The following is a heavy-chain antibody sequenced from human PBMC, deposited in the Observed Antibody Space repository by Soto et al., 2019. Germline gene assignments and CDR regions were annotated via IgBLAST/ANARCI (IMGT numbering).Heavy chain of an antibody. Sequence: GASVKVSCKASGYTFTNYGIHWVRQAPGQRLEWMGWINAGNGNTKYSQNFQGRVTITRDTSTSTVYMELSSLRSEDTAVYYCAREDTANGGALDVWGQGTMVTVSS. J-gene: IGHJ3*01. D-gene: IGHD5-18*01. CDR1: GYTFTNYG. CDR3: AREDTANGGALDV. CDR2: INAGNGNT. V-gene: IGHV1-3*01.